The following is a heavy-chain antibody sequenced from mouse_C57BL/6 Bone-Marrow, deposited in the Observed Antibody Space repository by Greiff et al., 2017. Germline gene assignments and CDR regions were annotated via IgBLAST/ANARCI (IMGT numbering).Heavy chain of an antibody. CDR1: EYEFPSHD. D-gene: IGHD2-13*01. J-gene: IGHJ2*01. Sequence: EVKVVESGGGLVQPGESLKLSCESNEYEFPSHDMSWVRKTPEKRLELVAAINSDGGSTYYPDTMERRFIISRDNTKKTLYLQMSSLRSEDTALYYCARPSYWGFDYWGDYWGQGTTLTVSS. CDR3: ARPSYWGFDYWGDY. CDR2: INSDGGST. V-gene: IGHV5-2*01.